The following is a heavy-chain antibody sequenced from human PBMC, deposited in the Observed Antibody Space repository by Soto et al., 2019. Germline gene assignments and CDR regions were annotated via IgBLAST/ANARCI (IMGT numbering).Heavy chain of an antibody. J-gene: IGHJ6*02. Sequence: SETLSLTCTVSGGSISSSSYYWGWIRRPPGKGLEWIGSIYYSGSTYYNPSLKSRVTISVDTSKNQFSLKLSSVTAADTAVYYCARLVAVAYYYYYYGMDVWGQGTTATVSS. V-gene: IGHV4-39*01. CDR3: ARLVAVAYYYYYYGMDV. D-gene: IGHD6-19*01. CDR2: IYYSGST. CDR1: GGSISSSSYY.